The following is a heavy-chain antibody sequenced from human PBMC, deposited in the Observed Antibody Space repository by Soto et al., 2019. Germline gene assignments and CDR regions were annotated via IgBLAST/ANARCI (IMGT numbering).Heavy chain of an antibody. V-gene: IGHV3-74*01. J-gene: IGHJ6*02. Sequence: MQLVESGGGLVQPGGSLRLSCATSGFTFNNYWMHWVCQAPGKGLVWLSRVNSDESITNYADSVKGRFTISRDNARYTVYLQLNRLTTEDTAVYYCARGLRGYYAVDVWGQGATVTVSS. CDR2: VNSDESIT. CDR3: ARGLRGYYAVDV. CDR1: GFTFNNYW. D-gene: IGHD6-13*01.